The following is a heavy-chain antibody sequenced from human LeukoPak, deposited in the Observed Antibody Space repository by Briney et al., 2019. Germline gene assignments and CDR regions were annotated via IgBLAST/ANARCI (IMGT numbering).Heavy chain of an antibody. J-gene: IGHJ5*02. CDR3: ARGGNCSSTSCYWFDP. D-gene: IGHD2-2*01. Sequence: SETLSLTCTVSGGSISSSSYYWSWIRQPPGKGLVWIGEINHSGSTNYNPSLKSRVTISVDTSKNQFSLKLSSVTAADTAVYYCARGGNCSSTSCYWFDPWGQGTLVTVSS. CDR1: GGSISSSSYY. V-gene: IGHV4-39*07. CDR2: INHSGST.